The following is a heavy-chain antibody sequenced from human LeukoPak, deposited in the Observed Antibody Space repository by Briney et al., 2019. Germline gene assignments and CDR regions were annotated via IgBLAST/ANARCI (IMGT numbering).Heavy chain of an antibody. CDR1: GFTFSSYA. CDR2: ISGSGGST. J-gene: IGHJ4*02. V-gene: IGHV3-23*01. D-gene: IGHD6-19*01. CDR3: AKNGYSSGWYGYYFDY. Sequence: GGSLRLSCAASGFTFSSYAMSWVRQAPGKGLEWVSAISGSGGSTYYADSVKGRFTISRDNSKNTLYLQMNSLRAEDTAVYYCAKNGYSSGWYGYYFDYWGQGTLVTVSP.